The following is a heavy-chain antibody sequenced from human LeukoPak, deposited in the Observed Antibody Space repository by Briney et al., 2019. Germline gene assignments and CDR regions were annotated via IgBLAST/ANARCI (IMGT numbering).Heavy chain of an antibody. CDR1: GFTFDDYA. J-gene: IGHJ4*02. D-gene: IGHD5-18*01. CDR2: ISWNSGSI. Sequence: PGRSLRLSCAASGFTFDDYAMHWVRQAPGKGLEWVSGISWNSGSIGNADSVKGRFAISRDNAKNSLYLQMNSLRAEDTALYYCAKDRTSGYSYGHFDYWGQGTLVTVSS. V-gene: IGHV3-9*01. CDR3: AKDRTSGYSYGHFDY.